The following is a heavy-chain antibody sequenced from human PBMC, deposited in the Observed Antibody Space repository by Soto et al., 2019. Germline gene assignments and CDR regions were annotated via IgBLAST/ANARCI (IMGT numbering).Heavy chain of an antibody. CDR3: AKDRWTDGSSSSGLDF. CDR2: IGSTDDKA. D-gene: IGHD6-6*01. J-gene: IGHJ4*01. CDR1: GFTFSSFA. Sequence: GGSLRLSCSISGFTFSSFAMSWVRQAPGKGLEWVSSIGSTDDKAYYADSVEGRFTISRDNSRNTLYLQMSSLRVEDTAVYFCAKDRWTDGSSSSGLDFWGHGTLVTVSS. V-gene: IGHV3-23*01.